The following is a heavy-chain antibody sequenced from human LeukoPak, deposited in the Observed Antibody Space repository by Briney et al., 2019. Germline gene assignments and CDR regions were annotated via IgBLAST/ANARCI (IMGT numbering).Heavy chain of an antibody. CDR2: IYSGCST. Sequence: GGSLRLSCAASGFTVSSNYMSWVRQAPGKGLEWVSVIYSGCSTYYADSVKGRFTISRDNSKNTMYLQMNSLRAEDTAVYYCASDDGSGSYGYWGQGTLVTVSS. D-gene: IGHD1-26*01. CDR1: GFTVSSNY. CDR3: ASDDGSGSYGY. V-gene: IGHV3-53*01. J-gene: IGHJ4*02.